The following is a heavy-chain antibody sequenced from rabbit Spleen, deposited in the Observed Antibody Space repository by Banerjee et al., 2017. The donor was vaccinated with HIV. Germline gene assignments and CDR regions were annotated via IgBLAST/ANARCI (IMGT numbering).Heavy chain of an antibody. V-gene: IGHV1S45*01. J-gene: IGHJ4*01. Sequence: QEQLVESGGGLVKPEGSLKLSCTASGFSFSNKAVMCWVRQAPGKGLEWIACINAITGKAVYASWAKGRFTFSVTSSTTVTLEMTSLTAADTATYFCARDLPGVIGWNFGWWGPGTLVTVS. CDR3: ARDLPGVIGWNFGW. D-gene: IGHD1-1*01. CDR1: GFSFSNKAV. CDR2: INAITGKA.